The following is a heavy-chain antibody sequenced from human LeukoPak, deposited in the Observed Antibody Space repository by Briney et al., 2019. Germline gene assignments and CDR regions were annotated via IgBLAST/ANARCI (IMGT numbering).Heavy chain of an antibody. D-gene: IGHD6-13*01. CDR1: GFTFSSSA. J-gene: IGHJ4*02. V-gene: IGHV3-23*01. CDR2: IGGGSDRGT. CDR3: AKGGIAEAGLDY. Sequence: GGSLRLSCAASGFTFSSSAMTWVRQTPGKGLDWVTSIGGGSDRGTYYADSVKGRFTISRDNSRNTVYLEMSSLRAEDTALYFCAKGGIAEAGLDYWGQGTLVTVSS.